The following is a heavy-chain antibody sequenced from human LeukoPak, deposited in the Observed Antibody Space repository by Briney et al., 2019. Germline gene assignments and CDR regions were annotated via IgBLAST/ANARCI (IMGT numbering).Heavy chain of an antibody. Sequence: SETLSLTCTVSGGSISSSSYYWGWIRQPPGKGLEWIGSVYYSGSTYYNPSLKSRVTTSVDTSKNQFSLKLSSVTAADTAVYYCARAINYDIRSGRFDYWGQGTLVTVSS. D-gene: IGHD3-22*01. CDR3: ARAINYDIRSGRFDY. V-gene: IGHV4-39*07. CDR1: GGSISSSSYY. CDR2: VYYSGST. J-gene: IGHJ4*02.